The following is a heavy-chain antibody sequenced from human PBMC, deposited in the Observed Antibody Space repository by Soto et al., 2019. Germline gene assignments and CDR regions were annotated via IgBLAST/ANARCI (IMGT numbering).Heavy chain of an antibody. CDR2: ISKDVNSK. CDR1: GFTFSNYA. V-gene: IGHV3-30-3*01. CDR3: ARDPQGSYCYIDY. D-gene: IGHD3-10*01. J-gene: IGHJ4*02. Sequence: GGSLRLSCAASGFTFSNYAIHWVRQAPGKGLEWVTIISKDVNSKHYADSVKGRFTISRDNSKNTLFLQMNSLRPEDTAVYYCARDPQGSYCYIDYWGQGTRVTVAS.